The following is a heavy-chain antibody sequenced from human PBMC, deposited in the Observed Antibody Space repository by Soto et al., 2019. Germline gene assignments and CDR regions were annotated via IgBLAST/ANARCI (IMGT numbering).Heavy chain of an antibody. CDR1: GFTFSSYG. V-gene: IGHV3-30*18. D-gene: IGHD4-17*01. Sequence: QVQLVESGGGVVQPGRSLRLSCAASGFTFSSYGMHWVRQARGKGLEWVAVISYDGSNKYYADSVKGRFTISRDNSKNTLYLQMNSLRAEDTAVYYCVKDQDYGDYLINWGQGTLVTVSS. J-gene: IGHJ1*01. CDR3: VKDQDYGDYLIN. CDR2: ISYDGSNK.